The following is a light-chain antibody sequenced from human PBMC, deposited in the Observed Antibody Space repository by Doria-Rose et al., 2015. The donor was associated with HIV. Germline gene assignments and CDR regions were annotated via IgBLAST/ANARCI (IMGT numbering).Light chain of an antibody. CDR1: QSFSSTY. J-gene: IGKJ1*01. CDR2: DGS. Sequence: EIVLTQSPGTLSSSPGGRATLSCRASQSFSSTYLAWYQQKPGQAPSLLIYDGSTRATGIPDRFSASGSGTGFTLTINRLEPEDFALYYCHQYGTSWTFGQGTKVEI. V-gene: IGKV3-20*01. CDR3: HQYGTSWT.